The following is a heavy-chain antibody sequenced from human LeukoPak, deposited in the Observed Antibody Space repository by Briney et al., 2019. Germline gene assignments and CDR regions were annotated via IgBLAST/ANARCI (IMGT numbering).Heavy chain of an antibody. Sequence: AETLSLTCAVYGVSFSGDYWSWVRQPPGKGMEWLGEINHSGSNNYNPSRKSGVTISVETSKNQCSLKRRAGEAAERAVYYCARGRKLRYFDWLGVTGTTFFDYWGQGTLVTVSS. CDR2: INHSGSN. J-gene: IGHJ4*02. CDR3: ARGRKLRYFDWLGVTGTTFFDY. CDR1: GVSFSGDY. D-gene: IGHD3-9*01. V-gene: IGHV4-34*01.